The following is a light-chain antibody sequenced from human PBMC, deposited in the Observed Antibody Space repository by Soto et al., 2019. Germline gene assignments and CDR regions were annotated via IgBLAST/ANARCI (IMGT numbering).Light chain of an antibody. CDR1: QSVVSNY. Sequence: EIVLTQSPDTLSLSPGERATLSCRASQSVVSNYLAWYQQKPGQAPRLLIYGASNRATGIPDRFSGSVSGTDFTLTISRLEPEDFAVFYCQQYVRSPYTFGQGTKVEIK. CDR3: QQYVRSPYT. J-gene: IGKJ2*01. V-gene: IGKV3-20*01. CDR2: GAS.